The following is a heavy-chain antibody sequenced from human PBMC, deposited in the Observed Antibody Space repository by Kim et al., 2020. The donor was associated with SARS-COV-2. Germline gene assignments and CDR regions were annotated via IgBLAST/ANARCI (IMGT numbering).Heavy chain of an antibody. D-gene: IGHD6-19*01. V-gene: IGHV3-23*01. Sequence: GGSLRLSCAASGFTFSNYVMNWVRQAPGKGLEWVSEISSSGGDTYYADSVKGRFTISRDNSNNTLYLQMNSLRDEDTAVYYCICGWLIDYWGQGARVTVS. CDR3: ICGWLIDY. J-gene: IGHJ4*02. CDR2: ISSSGGDT. CDR1: GFTFSNYV.